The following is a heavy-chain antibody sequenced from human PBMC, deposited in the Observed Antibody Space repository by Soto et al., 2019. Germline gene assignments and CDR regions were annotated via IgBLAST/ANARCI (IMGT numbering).Heavy chain of an antibody. J-gene: IGHJ3*02. Sequence: SETLSLTCTVSGGSISSYYLSWIRQPPGKGLEWIGYIYYSGSTNYNPSLKSRVTISVDTSKNQFSLKLSSVTAADTAVYYCARDREVAVAGPVGYDAFDIWGQGTMVTVSS. CDR3: ARDREVAVAGPVGYDAFDI. D-gene: IGHD6-19*01. CDR1: GGSISSYY. V-gene: IGHV4-59*01. CDR2: IYYSGST.